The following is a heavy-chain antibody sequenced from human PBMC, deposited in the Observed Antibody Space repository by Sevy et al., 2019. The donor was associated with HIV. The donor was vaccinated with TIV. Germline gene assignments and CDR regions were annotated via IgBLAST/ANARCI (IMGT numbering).Heavy chain of an antibody. CDR1: GSSFGIHW. Sequence: GGSLRLPCVASGSSFGIHWMSWVRQAPGKGLEWVAKINQDGGQKYYVDSVKGRFTISRDNAKSSLYLQMNSLRVEDTALYYCARDPDPVPGVAFDVWGQGTMVTVSS. CDR3: ARDPDPVPGVAFDV. J-gene: IGHJ3*01. V-gene: IGHV3-7*01. CDR2: INQDGGQK.